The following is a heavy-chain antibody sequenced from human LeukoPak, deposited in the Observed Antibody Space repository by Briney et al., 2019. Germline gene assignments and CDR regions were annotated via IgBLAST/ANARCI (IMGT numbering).Heavy chain of an antibody. Sequence: SETLSLTCAVYGGSFSGYYWSWIRQPPGKGLEWIGEINHSGSTNYNPSLKSRVTISVDTSKNQFSLKLSSVTAADTAVYYCARAHFWSGYYGFGFDYWGRGTLVTVSS. V-gene: IGHV4-34*01. J-gene: IGHJ4*02. CDR2: INHSGST. D-gene: IGHD3-3*02. CDR1: GGSFSGYY. CDR3: ARAHFWSGYYGFGFDY.